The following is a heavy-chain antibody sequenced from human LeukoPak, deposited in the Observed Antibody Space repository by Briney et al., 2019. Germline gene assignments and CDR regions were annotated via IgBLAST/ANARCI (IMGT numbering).Heavy chain of an antibody. CDR2: INPNSGGT. D-gene: IGHD6-13*01. CDR1: GYTFTSYG. CDR3: ARDMQQLTSIGISTWFDP. V-gene: IGHV1-2*02. J-gene: IGHJ5*02. Sequence: ASVKVSCKASGYTFTSYGISWVRQAPGQGLEWMGWINPNSGGTNYAQKFQGRVTMTRDTSISTAYMELSRLRSDDTAVYYCARDMQQLTSIGISTWFDPWGQGTLVTVFS.